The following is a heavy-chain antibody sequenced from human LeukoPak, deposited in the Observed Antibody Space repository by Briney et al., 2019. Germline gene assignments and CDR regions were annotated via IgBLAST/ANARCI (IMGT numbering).Heavy chain of an antibody. D-gene: IGHD3-3*01. CDR3: ARGKPSGYYLYY. CDR1: GFTFSSYA. J-gene: IGHJ4*02. V-gene: IGHV3-64*01. Sequence: GGSLRLSCAVSGFTFSSYAMHWVRQAPGRGLEYVSAISSDGGSTYYANSVKGRFTISRDNSKNTLYLQMGSLRAEDMAVYYCARGKPSGYYLYYWGQGTLVTVSS. CDR2: ISSDGGST.